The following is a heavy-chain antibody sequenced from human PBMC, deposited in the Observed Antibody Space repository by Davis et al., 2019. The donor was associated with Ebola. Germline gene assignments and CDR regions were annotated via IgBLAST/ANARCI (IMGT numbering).Heavy chain of an antibody. CDR2: IIPILGIA. Sequence: SVNVSCKASGYTFTSYGISWVRQAPGQGLEWMGGIIPILGIANYAQKFQGRVTITADESTSTAYMELSSLRSEDTAVYYCARSLWGVVVTTPRPYYFDYWGQGTLVTVSS. CDR1: GYTFTSYG. CDR3: ARSLWGVVVTTPRPYYFDY. V-gene: IGHV1-69*10. D-gene: IGHD3-22*01. J-gene: IGHJ4*02.